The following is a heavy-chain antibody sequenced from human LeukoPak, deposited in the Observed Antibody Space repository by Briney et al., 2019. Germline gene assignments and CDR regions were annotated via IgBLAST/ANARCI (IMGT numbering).Heavy chain of an antibody. Sequence: SETLSLTCTVSGVSISSYYWSWIRQPPGKGLEWIGYIYYSGSTNYNPSLKSRVTISVDTSKNQFALKLSSVTAADTAVYYCARESSGWYDQYFQHWGQGTPVTVSS. J-gene: IGHJ1*01. CDR1: GVSISSYY. V-gene: IGHV4-59*01. CDR3: ARESSGWYDQYFQH. CDR2: IYYSGST. D-gene: IGHD6-19*01.